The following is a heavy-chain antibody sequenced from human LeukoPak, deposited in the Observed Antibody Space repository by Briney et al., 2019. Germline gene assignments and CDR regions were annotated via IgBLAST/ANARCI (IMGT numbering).Heavy chain of an antibody. CDR2: IYYSGST. Sequence: SETLSLTCTVSGGSISSYYWSWIRRPPGKGLEWIGYIYYSGSTNYNPSLKSRVSISVDTSKNQFSLKLSSVTAADTAVYYCASYRWQQLPDDAFDIWGQGTMVTVSS. CDR3: ASYRWQQLPDDAFDI. CDR1: GGSISSYY. D-gene: IGHD6-13*01. V-gene: IGHV4-59*08. J-gene: IGHJ3*02.